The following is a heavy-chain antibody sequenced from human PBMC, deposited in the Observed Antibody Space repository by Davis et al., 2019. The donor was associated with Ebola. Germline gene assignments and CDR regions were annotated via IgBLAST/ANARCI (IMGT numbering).Heavy chain of an antibody. CDR3: ARGDSSSY. V-gene: IGHV3-23*01. CDR1: GFTFSSYA. D-gene: IGHD3-22*01. CDR2: IVDDGSAT. Sequence: GESLKISCVVSGFTFSSYAMSWVRQAPGKGLEWVSAIVDDGSATYYADSVKGRFAISRDNSKNTLYLQMNSLRAEDTAVYYCARGDSSSYWGQGTLVTVSS. J-gene: IGHJ4*02.